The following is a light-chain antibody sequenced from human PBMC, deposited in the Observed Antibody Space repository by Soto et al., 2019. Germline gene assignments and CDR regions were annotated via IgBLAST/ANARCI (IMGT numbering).Light chain of an antibody. CDR2: GAS. V-gene: IGKV3-20*01. Sequence: EIVLTQSPATLSSFPGARVTLSCRASQYINTRLAWYQHRPGQAPRLLIYGASSRATGIPDRFSGSGSGTDFTLTISRLEPEDSAVYFCQHYSSQTFGQGTKVDIK. CDR1: QYINTR. CDR3: QHYSSQT. J-gene: IGKJ1*01.